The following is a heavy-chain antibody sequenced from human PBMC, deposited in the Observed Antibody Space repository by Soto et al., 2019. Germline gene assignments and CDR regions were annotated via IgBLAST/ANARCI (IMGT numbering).Heavy chain of an antibody. D-gene: IGHD2-21*01. Sequence: XETLSPTGIVSACSLSSYYWIWILQPAGKGLEWIGRICASGSTNYNPSLKGRVSMSVDTSKKQFSLRMISVTAADTAMYYCARSAIPRGGWFRPWGQGVLVTVSS. CDR1: ACSLSSYY. V-gene: IGHV4-4*07. CDR2: ICASGST. CDR3: ARSAIPRGGWFRP. J-gene: IGHJ5*02.